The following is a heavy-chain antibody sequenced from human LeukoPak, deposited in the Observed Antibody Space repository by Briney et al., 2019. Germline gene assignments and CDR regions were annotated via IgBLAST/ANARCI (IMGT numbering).Heavy chain of an antibody. CDR2: IIPILGIA. CDR3: ARDLDEYGMDV. J-gene: IGHJ6*02. CDR1: GGTFSSYA. Sequence: SVKVSCKASGGTFSSYAISWVRQAPGQGLEWMGRIIPILGIANYAQKFQGRVTITAGKSTSTAYMELSSLRSEDTAVYYCARDLDEYGMDVWGQGTTVTVSS. V-gene: IGHV1-69*04.